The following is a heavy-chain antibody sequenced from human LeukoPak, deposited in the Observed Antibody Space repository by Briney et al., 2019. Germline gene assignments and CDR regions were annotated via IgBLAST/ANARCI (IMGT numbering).Heavy chain of an antibody. CDR1: GFTFDDYA. J-gene: IGHJ4*02. CDR3: AKDLYSGNYWASFDY. V-gene: IGHV3-9*01. D-gene: IGHD1-26*01. Sequence: SGRSLRLSCAASGFTFDDYAMHWVRQAPGKGLEWVSGINWISGRIGYADSVKGRFTISRDNAKNSLYLQMKSLRPEDTALYYCAKDLYSGNYWASFDYWGQGILVTVSS. CDR2: INWISGRI.